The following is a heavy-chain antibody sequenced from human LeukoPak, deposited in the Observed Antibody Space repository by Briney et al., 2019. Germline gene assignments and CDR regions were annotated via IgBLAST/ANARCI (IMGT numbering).Heavy chain of an antibody. J-gene: IGHJ6*03. D-gene: IGHD3-10*01. CDR2: IYSSGST. Sequence: SETLSLTCTVSGGSISSGSYYWNWIRQPAGKGLEWIGRIYSSGSTNYNPSLKSRVTISVDTSKNQFSLKLSSVTAADTAVYYCATSGGDYYYYSLDVWGKGTPVTISS. CDR3: ATSGGDYYYYSLDV. V-gene: IGHV4-61*02. CDR1: GGSISSGSYY.